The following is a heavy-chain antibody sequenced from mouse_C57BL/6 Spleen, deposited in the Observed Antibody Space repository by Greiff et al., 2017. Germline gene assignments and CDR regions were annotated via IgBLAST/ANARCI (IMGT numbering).Heavy chain of an antibody. CDR2: INPSNGGT. Sequence: VQLQQPGTELVKPGASVKLSCKASGYTFTSYWMHWVKQRPGQGLEWIGNINPSNGGTNYNEKFKSKATLTVDKSSSTAYLQLSSLTSEDSAVYYCAREKDDIVVPYAMDYWGQGTSVTVSS. CDR1: GYTFTSYW. CDR3: AREKDDIVVPYAMDY. D-gene: IGHD1-1*02. J-gene: IGHJ4*01. V-gene: IGHV1-53*01.